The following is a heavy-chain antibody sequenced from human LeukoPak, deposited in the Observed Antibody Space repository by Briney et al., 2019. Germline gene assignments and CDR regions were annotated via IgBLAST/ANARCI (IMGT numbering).Heavy chain of an antibody. CDR1: GYSISSGYY. V-gene: IGHV4-38-2*02. CDR3: AGGYYYYYMDV. J-gene: IGHJ6*03. CDR2: IYHSGST. Sequence: SETPSLTCTVSGYSISSGYYWGWIRQPPGKGLEWIGSIYHSGSTYYNPSLKSRVTISVDTSKNQFSLKLSSVTAADTAVYYCAGGYYYYYMDVWGKGTTVTVSS.